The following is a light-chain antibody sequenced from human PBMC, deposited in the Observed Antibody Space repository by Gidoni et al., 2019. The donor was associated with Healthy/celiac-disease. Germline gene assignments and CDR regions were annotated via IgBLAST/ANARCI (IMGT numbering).Light chain of an antibody. CDR1: QSISSY. V-gene: IGKV1-39*01. J-gene: IGKJ3*01. CDR2: AAS. Sequence: DIQMIQSPSSLSASVGDRVTITCRASQSISSYLNWYQQKPGKAPKLLIYAASSLQSGVPTRFTGSGSGTDFTLTISSLQPEDFATYYCQQSYSTPLFTFGPGTKVEIK. CDR3: QQSYSTPLFT.